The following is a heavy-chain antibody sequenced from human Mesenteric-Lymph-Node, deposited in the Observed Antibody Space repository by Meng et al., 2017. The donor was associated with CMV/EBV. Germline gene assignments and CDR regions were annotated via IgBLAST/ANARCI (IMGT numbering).Heavy chain of an antibody. J-gene: IGHJ4*02. V-gene: IGHV3-20*04. CDR3: ARGGGNYDSSGPSDY. CDR1: GFTFDDYG. Sequence: GESLKISCAASGFTFDDYGMSWVRQVPGKGLEWVSNINWNGGSIGYADSVKGRFTISRDNAKNSLYLQMNSLRAEDTAVYYCARGGGNYDSSGPSDYWGQGTLVTVSS. D-gene: IGHD3-22*01. CDR2: INWNGGSI.